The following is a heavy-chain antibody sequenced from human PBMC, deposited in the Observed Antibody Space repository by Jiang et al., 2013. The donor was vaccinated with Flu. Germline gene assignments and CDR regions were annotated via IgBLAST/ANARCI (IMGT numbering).Heavy chain of an antibody. CDR2: IKQDGSQV. J-gene: IGHJ4*02. CDR3: ARESPNSASWQPFNS. CDR1: GFTFTTYW. V-gene: IGHV3-7*01. D-gene: IGHD6-13*01. Sequence: GGSLRLSCAASGFTFTTYWMSWVRQSPGKGLEWVATIKQDGSQVYYLDSVKGRFTISRDNTANSLVLQMDSLGVEDTAVYYCARESPNSASWQPFNSWGQGTLVTVSS.